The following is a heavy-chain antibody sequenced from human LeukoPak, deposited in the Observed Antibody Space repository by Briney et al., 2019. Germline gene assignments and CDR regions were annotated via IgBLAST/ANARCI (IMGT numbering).Heavy chain of an antibody. J-gene: IGHJ4*02. D-gene: IGHD3-22*01. CDR1: GYTFTSYD. Sequence: GASVKVSCKASGYTFTSYDINWVRQATGQGLEWMGWMNPNSGNTGYAQKFQGRVTMTRNTSISTAYMELSSLRSEDMAVYYCARGRGYDSSGQYYFDYWGQGTLVTVSS. V-gene: IGHV1-8*01. CDR3: ARGRGYDSSGQYYFDY. CDR2: MNPNSGNT.